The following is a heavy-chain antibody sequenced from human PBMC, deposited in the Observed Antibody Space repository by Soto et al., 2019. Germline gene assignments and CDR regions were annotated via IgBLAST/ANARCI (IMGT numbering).Heavy chain of an antibody. Sequence: LRLSCAASGFTFSSYGMHWVRQAPGKGLEWVAVISYDGSNKYYADSVKGRFTISRDNSKNTLYLQMNSLRAEDTAVYYCAKSSGGYYDILTGYRETCFDYWGQGTLVTVSS. CDR2: ISYDGSNK. CDR1: GFTFSSYG. J-gene: IGHJ4*02. V-gene: IGHV3-30*18. CDR3: AKSSGGYYDILTGYRETCFDY. D-gene: IGHD3-9*01.